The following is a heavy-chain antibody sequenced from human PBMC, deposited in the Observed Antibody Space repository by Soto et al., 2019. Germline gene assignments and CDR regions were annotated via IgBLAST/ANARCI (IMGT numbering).Heavy chain of an antibody. Sequence: GGSLRLSCAASGFTFSSYGMHWVRQAPGKGLEWVAVIWYDGSNKYYADSVKGRFTISRDNSKNTLYLQMNSLRAEDTAVYYCARESNVGPVAVRGTSIDYWGQGTLVTVSS. CDR1: GFTFSSYG. V-gene: IGHV3-33*01. CDR3: ARESNVGPVAVRGTSIDY. CDR2: IWYDGSNK. D-gene: IGHD6-19*01. J-gene: IGHJ4*02.